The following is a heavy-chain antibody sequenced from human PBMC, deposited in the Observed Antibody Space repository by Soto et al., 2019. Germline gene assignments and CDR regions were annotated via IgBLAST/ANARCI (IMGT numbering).Heavy chain of an antibody. J-gene: IGHJ4*02. Sequence: PSETLYLTCAVFGGSISSSNWWSLVRQPPGKGLEWIGEIYHSGSTNYNPSLKSRVTISVDTSKNQFSLKLSSVTAADTAVYYCARAPRGNYGYPSYFDYWGQGTLVTVSS. CDR2: IYHSGST. D-gene: IGHD3-10*01. V-gene: IGHV4-4*02. CDR3: ARAPRGNYGYPSYFDY. CDR1: GGSISSSNW.